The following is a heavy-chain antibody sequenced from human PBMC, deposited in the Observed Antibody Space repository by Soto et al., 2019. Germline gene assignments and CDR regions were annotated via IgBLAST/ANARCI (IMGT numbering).Heavy chain of an antibody. V-gene: IGHV4-30-4*01. CDR2: IYYSGST. J-gene: IGHJ6*02. D-gene: IGHD3-22*01. CDR3: ARYKLRITMIVVVPDGMHV. Sequence: PSETLSLTCTVSGGSIRSGDYYWSWIRQPPGKGLEWIGYIYYSGSTYYNPSLKSRVTVSVDTSKNQFSLKLSSVTAADTAVYYCARYKLRITMIVVVPDGMHVWGQGTTVTVSS. CDR1: GGSIRSGDYY.